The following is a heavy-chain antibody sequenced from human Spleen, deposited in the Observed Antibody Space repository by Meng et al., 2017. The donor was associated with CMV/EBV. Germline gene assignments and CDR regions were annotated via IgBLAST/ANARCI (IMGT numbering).Heavy chain of an antibody. CDR2: ISQSGRT. CDR1: GGCFRGYY. J-gene: IGHJ4*02. D-gene: IGHD3-10*01. V-gene: IGHV4-34*01. CDR3: ARQGRVYFDY. Sequence: SLTCAVSGGCFRGYYWRWIRQAPDKGLEWVGEISQSGRTNYNLSLKSRISMSVHTSERQFSLELSSVTAADSAVYYCARQGRVYFDYWGQGILVTVSS.